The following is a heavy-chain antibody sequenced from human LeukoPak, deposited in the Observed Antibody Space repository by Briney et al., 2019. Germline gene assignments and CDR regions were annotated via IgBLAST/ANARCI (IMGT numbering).Heavy chain of an antibody. D-gene: IGHD4-11*01. Sequence: GGSLRSSFEASGFTFSSIWIGWVPKAQGRGLKWVANIKQDGSEKYYVDSVKGRFTISRDNAKNSLYLQMNSLRAEDTAVYYCASDLQWTLWYWGQGTLVTVSS. CDR3: ASDLQWTLWY. CDR1: GFTFSSIW. CDR2: IKQDGSEK. J-gene: IGHJ4*02. V-gene: IGHV3-7*01.